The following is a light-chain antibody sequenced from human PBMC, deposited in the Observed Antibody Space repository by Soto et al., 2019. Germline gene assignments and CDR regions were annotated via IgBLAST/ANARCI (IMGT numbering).Light chain of an antibody. CDR2: KAS. CDR1: QSISSW. CDR3: QQYNSYPWT. J-gene: IGKJ1*01. Sequence: DIQMTQSPSTLPASVGARVTITCRASQSISSWLAWYQQKPGKVPKLLIYKASSLESGDTSRFTGSGSLSDCKPSISSLQPDNFATYYYQQYNSYPWTFGHGTKV. V-gene: IGKV1-5*03.